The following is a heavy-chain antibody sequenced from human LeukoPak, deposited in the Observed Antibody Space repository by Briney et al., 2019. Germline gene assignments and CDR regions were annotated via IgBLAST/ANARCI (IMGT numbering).Heavy chain of an antibody. J-gene: IGHJ4*02. D-gene: IGHD3-22*01. V-gene: IGHV3-11*04. CDR1: GFPFSDFH. Sequence: PGGSLRLSCVGAGFPFSDFHMSWIRQAPGKGLEWVSYITSGGGFKYYADSVKGRFSISRDDSKNSVFLQMNSLRVEDTAVYYCARIRPGSSGSYYRTSWGQGTLVTVSS. CDR3: ARIRPGSSGSYYRTS. CDR2: ITSGGGFK.